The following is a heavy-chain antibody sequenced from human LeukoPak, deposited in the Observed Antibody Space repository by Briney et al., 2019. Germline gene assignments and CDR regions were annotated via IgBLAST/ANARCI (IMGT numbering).Heavy chain of an antibody. CDR1: GFTFSSYW. Sequence: GGSLRLSCAASGFTFSSYWMSWVRQAPGKGLECVANIKQDGSEKYYVDSVEGRFTISRDNAKNSLYLQMNSLRAEDTAVYYCARNKYYDILSVPYGMDVWGQGTTVTVSS. V-gene: IGHV3-7*01. CDR2: IKQDGSEK. D-gene: IGHD3-9*01. J-gene: IGHJ6*02. CDR3: ARNKYYDILSVPYGMDV.